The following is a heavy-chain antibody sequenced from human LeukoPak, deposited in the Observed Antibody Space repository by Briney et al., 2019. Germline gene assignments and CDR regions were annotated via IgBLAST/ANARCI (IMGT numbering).Heavy chain of an antibody. V-gene: IGHV6-1*01. J-gene: IGHJ4*02. D-gene: IGHD1-26*01. CDR2: IYYRSKWYS. CDR3: ARQPLGMVGALYYFDY. CDR1: GDSVSSNNAA. Sequence: SQTVSLTCAISGDSVSSNNAAWNWIRQSPSRGLEWLGKIYYRSKWYSNYAGSVKSRISINPDTSKNQFSLKLSSVTAADTAVYYCARQPLGMVGALYYFDYWGQGTLVTVSS.